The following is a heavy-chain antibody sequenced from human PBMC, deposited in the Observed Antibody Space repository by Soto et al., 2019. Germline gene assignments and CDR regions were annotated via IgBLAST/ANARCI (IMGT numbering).Heavy chain of an antibody. Sequence: QLLQSGGALLQPGGPLTLSCAASGLTFVTTAMTWVRQAPGEGLEWVSTIDGSGGITYYADSVKGRFTISRDNSRNTVYLQMNSLRGDDTALYYCVKNSGWFNTWGQGALVTVSS. J-gene: IGHJ5*02. CDR2: IDGSGGIT. CDR3: VKNSGWFNT. V-gene: IGHV3-23*01. D-gene: IGHD3-10*01. CDR1: GLTFVTTA.